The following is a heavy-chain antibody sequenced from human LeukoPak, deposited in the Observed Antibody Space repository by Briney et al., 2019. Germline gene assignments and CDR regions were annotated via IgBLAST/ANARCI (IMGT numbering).Heavy chain of an antibody. CDR1: GYTFTGYY. D-gene: IGHD6-13*01. J-gene: IGHJ6*03. V-gene: IGHV1-2*02. CDR3: ARDWRPLIPGSSSSWYDYMDV. Sequence: ASVKVSCKASGYTFTGYYMHWVRQAPGQGLEWMGWINPNSGGTNYAQKFQGRVTMTRDMSTSTVYMELSSLRSEDTAVYYCARDWRPLIPGSSSSWYDYMDVWGKGTTVTISS. CDR2: INPNSGGT.